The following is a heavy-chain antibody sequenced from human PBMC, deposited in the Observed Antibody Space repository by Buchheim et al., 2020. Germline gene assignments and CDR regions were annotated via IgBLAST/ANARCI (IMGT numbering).Heavy chain of an antibody. Sequence: EVQLVESGGGLVQPGESLRLSCAASGFTLRSFWMSWVRQAPGKGLEWVANIKQDGSEKYYVESVKGRFSISSDNAKNSLYLQMNSLRAEDTAVYYCARETQETFYYYFGLDVWGQGTT. CDR2: IKQDGSEK. V-gene: IGHV3-7*01. CDR3: ARETQETFYYYFGLDV. J-gene: IGHJ6*02. D-gene: IGHD4-23*01. CDR1: GFTLRSFW.